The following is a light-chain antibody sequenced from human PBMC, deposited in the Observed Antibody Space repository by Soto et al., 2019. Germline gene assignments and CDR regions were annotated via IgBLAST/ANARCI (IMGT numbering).Light chain of an antibody. J-gene: IGKJ1*01. CDR3: QQYNSYSRT. CDR2: KAS. Sequence: DIQMTQSPSTLSASVGDRVTITCRASQSISSWLAWYQQKPGKAPKLLIYKASSLESGVPSRFSGSGSGTELTLTISSLQPDDFATYYCQQYNSYSRTFGQGNKVEIK. V-gene: IGKV1-5*03. CDR1: QSISSW.